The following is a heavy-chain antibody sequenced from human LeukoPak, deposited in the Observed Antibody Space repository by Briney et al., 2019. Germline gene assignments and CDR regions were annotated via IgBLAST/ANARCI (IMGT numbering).Heavy chain of an antibody. CDR3: ARFTVVTPYYFDY. Sequence: GASVKVSCKASGYTFTGYYMHWVRQAPGQGLEWMGWINTNTGNPTYAQDFTGRFVFSLDTSVSTAYLQISSLKAEDTAVYYCARFTVVTPYYFDYWGQGTLVTVSS. CDR1: GYTFTGYY. J-gene: IGHJ4*02. D-gene: IGHD4-23*01. CDR2: INTNTGNP. V-gene: IGHV7-4-1*02.